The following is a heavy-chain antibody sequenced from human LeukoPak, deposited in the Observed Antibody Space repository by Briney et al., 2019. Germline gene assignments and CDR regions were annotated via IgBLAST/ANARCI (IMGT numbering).Heavy chain of an antibody. CDR2: IYPGDSDT. V-gene: IGHV5-51*01. CDR1: GHSFISYW. Sequence: GESLKISCKGSGHSFISYWIGWVRQLPGKGLEWMGIIYPGDSDTRYSPSFQGQVTISADKSISTAYLQWSSLKASDTAMYYCARHRSTDYYYGMDVWDQGTTVTVSS. J-gene: IGHJ6*02. CDR3: ARHRSTDYYYGMDV. D-gene: IGHD2-2*01.